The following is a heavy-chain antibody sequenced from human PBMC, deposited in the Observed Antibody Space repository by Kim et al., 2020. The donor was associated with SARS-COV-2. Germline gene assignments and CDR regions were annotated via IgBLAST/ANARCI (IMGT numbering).Heavy chain of an antibody. CDR3: ARRTYVAGRDF. CDR2: ISSSGSNI. CDR1: GFTFSSYE. V-gene: IGHV3-48*03. D-gene: IGHD1-1*01. J-gene: IGHJ4*02. Sequence: GGSLRLSCAASGFTFSSYEMNWVRQGPGKGLEWVSYISSSGSNIYYADSVKGRFTISRDNAKNSLYLQMNSLRAEDTAVYYCARRTYVAGRDFWGQGTLVTVSS.